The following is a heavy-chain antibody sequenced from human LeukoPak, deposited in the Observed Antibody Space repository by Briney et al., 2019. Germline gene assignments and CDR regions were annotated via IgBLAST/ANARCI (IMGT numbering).Heavy chain of an antibody. CDR3: ARTDHDYGDYAFDY. J-gene: IGHJ4*02. CDR1: GGSISSSSYY. CDR2: IYYSGST. Sequence: SETLSLTCTVSGGSISSSSYYWGWIRQPPGKGLEWIGSIYYSGSTYYNPSLKSRVTISVDTSKNQFSLKLSSVTAADTAVYYCARTDHDYGDYAFDYWGQGTLVTVSS. V-gene: IGHV4-39*01. D-gene: IGHD4-17*01.